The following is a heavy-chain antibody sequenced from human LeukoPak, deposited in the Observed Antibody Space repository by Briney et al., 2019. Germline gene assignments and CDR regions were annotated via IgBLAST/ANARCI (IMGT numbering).Heavy chain of an antibody. J-gene: IGHJ4*02. Sequence: GEPLRLSCAASGFTFSDHYMDWVRQTQGKGLEWVGRTRNKANSYTTEYAASVKGRFTISRDDSKNSLYLQMNSLKTEDTAVYYCARDRGGSYYDYWGQGTLVTVSS. D-gene: IGHD1-26*01. CDR1: GFTFSDHY. V-gene: IGHV3-72*01. CDR2: TRNKANSYTT. CDR3: ARDRGGSYYDY.